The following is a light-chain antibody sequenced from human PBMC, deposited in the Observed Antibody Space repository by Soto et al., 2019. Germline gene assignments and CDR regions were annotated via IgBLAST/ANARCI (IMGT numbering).Light chain of an antibody. V-gene: IGKV4-1*01. J-gene: IGKJ4*01. CDR2: WAS. Sequence: DIVMTQSPDSLAVSLGERATINCKSSRSVLYNTNNKTYLAWYQQKPGQPPKLLIYWASTRESGVPDRFSGSGSGTDFTLTISSLQAEDVAVYYCQQYYRTPLTFGGGTKVEI. CDR1: RSVLYNTNNKTY. CDR3: QQYYRTPLT.